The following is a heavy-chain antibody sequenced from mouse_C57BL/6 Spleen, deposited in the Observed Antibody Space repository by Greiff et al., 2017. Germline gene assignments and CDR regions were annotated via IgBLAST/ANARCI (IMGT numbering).Heavy chain of an antibody. CDR1: GFTFSDYG. CDR3: ARPTAQAMAWFAY. CDR2: ISSGSSTI. D-gene: IGHD3-2*02. Sequence: DVHLVESGGGLVKPGGSLKLSCAASGFTFSDYGMHWVRQAPEKGLEWVAYISSGSSTIYYADTVKDRFTISRDNAKNTLFLQMTSLRSEDTAMYYCARPTAQAMAWFAYWGQGTLVTVSA. V-gene: IGHV5-17*01. J-gene: IGHJ3*01.